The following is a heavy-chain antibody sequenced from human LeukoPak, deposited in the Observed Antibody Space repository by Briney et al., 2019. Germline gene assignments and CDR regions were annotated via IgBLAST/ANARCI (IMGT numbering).Heavy chain of an antibody. CDR1: GYSISSGYY. D-gene: IGHD2-15*01. CDR2: IYHSGST. J-gene: IGHJ3*02. CDR3: ARGDIVSAFDI. V-gene: IGHV4-38-2*02. Sequence: SETLSLTCTVSGYSISSGYYWGWIRQPPGKGLEWIGSIYHSGSTYYNPSLKSRVTISVDTSKNQFSLKLSSVTAADTAVYYCARGDIVSAFDIWAKGQWSPSLQ.